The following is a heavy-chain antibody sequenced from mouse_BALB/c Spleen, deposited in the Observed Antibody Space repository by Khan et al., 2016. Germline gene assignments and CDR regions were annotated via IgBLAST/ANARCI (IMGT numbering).Heavy chain of an antibody. Sequence: QVQLQQPGAALVRPGASVKLSCKASGYTFTNYWINWVKQRPGQGLEWIGNIYPSDTHANYNQKFKDKVTLTVDRSSSTAYMHLISPTSEDSAVYYCSRAITTIGSYYYAIDYWGQGTSVTVSS. CDR1: GYTFTNYW. CDR3: SRAITTIGSYYYAIDY. V-gene: IGHV1-69*02. D-gene: IGHD1-2*01. CDR2: IYPSDTHA. J-gene: IGHJ4*01.